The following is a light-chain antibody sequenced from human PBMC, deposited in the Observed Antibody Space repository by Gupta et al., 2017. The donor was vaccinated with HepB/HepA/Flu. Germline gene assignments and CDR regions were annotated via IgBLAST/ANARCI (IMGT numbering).Light chain of an antibody. CDR2: DVN. J-gene: IGLJ2*01. CDR1: SSDVGANNH. V-gene: IGLV2-8*01. Sequence: QSALTQPPSASGSPGQSVAISCTGTSSDVGANNHVSWYQQHPGKAPKLMSYDVNKRPSGVPDRFSGSKSGNTASPTVSGLQAEDEADYDCNSYAETNNLVLFGGGTGL. CDR3: NSYAETNNLVL.